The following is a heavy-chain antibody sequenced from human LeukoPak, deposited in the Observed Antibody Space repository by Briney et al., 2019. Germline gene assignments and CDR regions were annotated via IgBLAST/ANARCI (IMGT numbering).Heavy chain of an antibody. V-gene: IGHV3-7*01. J-gene: IGHJ6*02. Sequence: GGSLRLSCAASGFTFSSFWMSWVRHAPGEGLEWVANIKQDGHEKYYVDSVTGRFTISQDNAKNSLYLKMNRLRAEDTAVYYCARDRITIVRGVFGRSIYYYGMDVWGQGTTVTVSS. D-gene: IGHD3-10*01. CDR2: IKQDGHEK. CDR3: ARDRITIVRGVFGRSIYYYGMDV. CDR1: GFTFSSFW.